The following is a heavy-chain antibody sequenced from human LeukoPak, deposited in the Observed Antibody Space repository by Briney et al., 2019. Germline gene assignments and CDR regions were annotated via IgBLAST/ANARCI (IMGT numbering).Heavy chain of an antibody. CDR2: INHSGST. CDR3: ARSDSSSSPFDI. CDR1: GGSFSGYY. J-gene: IGHJ3*02. V-gene: IGHV4-34*01. D-gene: IGHD6-6*01. Sequence: SETLSLACAVYGGSFSGYYRSWIRQPPGKGLEWIGEINHSGSTNYNPSLKSRVTISVDTSKNQFSLKLSSVTAADTAVYYCARSDSSSSPFDIWGQGTMVTVSS.